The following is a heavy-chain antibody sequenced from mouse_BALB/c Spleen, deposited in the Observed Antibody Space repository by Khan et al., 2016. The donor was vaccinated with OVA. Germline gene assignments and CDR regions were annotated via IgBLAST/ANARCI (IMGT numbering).Heavy chain of an antibody. Sequence: EVELVESGGGLVQPGGSRKLSCAASGFTFSSYGMHWVRQAPEKGLEWVAYISGDSSTIYYTDTVKGRFTISRDNPKNTLSLQMTSLMSEDSAMYYWATSYCYGYYFDYWGPGTTVTVSS. J-gene: IGHJ2*01. CDR1: GFTFSSYG. CDR3: ATSYCYGYYFDY. CDR2: ISGDSSTI. V-gene: IGHV5-17*02. D-gene: IGHD1-1*01.